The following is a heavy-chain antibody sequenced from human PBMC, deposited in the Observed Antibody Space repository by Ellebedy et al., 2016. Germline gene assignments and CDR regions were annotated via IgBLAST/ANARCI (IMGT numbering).Heavy chain of an antibody. D-gene: IGHD3-16*01. CDR1: GYTFTDYY. J-gene: IGHJ4*02. V-gene: IGHV1-2*04. CDR3: ARGEYSYGNDY. Sequence: ASVKVSCKASGYTFTDYYMHWVRQAPGQGLEWMGWINPNSGGTNYAQKFQGWVTMTRDTSINTAYMELSRLTSDDTALYYCARGEYSYGNDYWGQGTLVTVSS. CDR2: INPNSGGT.